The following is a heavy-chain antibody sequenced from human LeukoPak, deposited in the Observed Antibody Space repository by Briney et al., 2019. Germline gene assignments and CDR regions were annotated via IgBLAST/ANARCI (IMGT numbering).Heavy chain of an antibody. D-gene: IGHD4/OR15-4a*01. CDR3: ARRAGAYSHPYDY. CDR2: ITGSGTTI. CDR1: GFNFGSYE. Sequence: GGSLRLSCAASGFNFGSYEMKWVRQAPGKGLEWISYITGSGTTIYYADSVKGRFTISRDNAKNSLYLQMNSLRGEDTALYYCARRAGAYSHPYDYWGQGTLVTVSS. V-gene: IGHV3-48*03. J-gene: IGHJ4*02.